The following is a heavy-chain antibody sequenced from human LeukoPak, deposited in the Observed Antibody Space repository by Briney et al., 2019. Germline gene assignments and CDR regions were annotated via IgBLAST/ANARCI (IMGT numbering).Heavy chain of an antibody. J-gene: IGHJ3*01. CDR3: ARNMGDWGRAFDF. CDR1: GLTVSRNY. D-gene: IGHD7-27*01. CDR2: FYSGGST. V-gene: IGHV3-53*01. Sequence: GGSLRLSCAASGLTVSRNYMSWVRQAPGQGLEWVSIFYSGGSTIYGDSVKGRFTISRDNSKNTLFLHMNSLRAEDTAVYYCARNMGDWGRAFDFWGQGTMVTVSS.